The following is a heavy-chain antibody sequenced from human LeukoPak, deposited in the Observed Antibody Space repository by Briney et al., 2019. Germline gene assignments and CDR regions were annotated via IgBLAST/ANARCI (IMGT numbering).Heavy chain of an antibody. Sequence: SQTLSLTCTVSGGSISSGGYYWSWIRQHPGKGLEWIGYIYYSGSTYYNPSLKSRVTISVDTSKNQFSLKLSSVTAADTAVYYCARDQSTGGYFDYWGQGTLVTVSP. V-gene: IGHV4-31*03. CDR3: ARDQSTGGYFDY. J-gene: IGHJ4*02. CDR1: GGSISSGGYY. D-gene: IGHD5/OR15-5a*01. CDR2: IYYSGST.